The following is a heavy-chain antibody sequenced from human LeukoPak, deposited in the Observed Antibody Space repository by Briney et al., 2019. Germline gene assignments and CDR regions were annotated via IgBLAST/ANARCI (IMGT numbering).Heavy chain of an antibody. V-gene: IGHV3-21*01. Sequence: GGSLSLSCTASGFSFSGYDMNWVRQTPGKGLEWVASISTRSNYIYYAASLKGRFTVSRDNAKASLYLQVNNLRADDTGRYYCVRGGYTMIKADAFDIWGQGTLVIVSS. CDR1: GFSFSGYD. D-gene: IGHD3-22*01. CDR3: VRGGYTMIKADAFDI. CDR2: ISTRSNYI. J-gene: IGHJ3*02.